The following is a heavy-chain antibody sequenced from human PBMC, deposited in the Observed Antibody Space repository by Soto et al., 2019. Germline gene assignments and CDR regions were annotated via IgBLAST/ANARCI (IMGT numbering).Heavy chain of an antibody. CDR2: IYYSGTT. CDR1: GGSVSSSDYY. CDR3: ARQSGGYYYYGMDV. J-gene: IGHJ6*02. Sequence: AETLSLTCTVSGGSVSSSDYYWDWIRQSPGKGLEWIGYIYYSGTTDYSPSLKSRVTISVDTSKNQFSLKLGSVTAADPAIYYCARQSGGYYYYGMDVWGQGTTVTVSS. D-gene: IGHD1-26*01. V-gene: IGHV4-61*05.